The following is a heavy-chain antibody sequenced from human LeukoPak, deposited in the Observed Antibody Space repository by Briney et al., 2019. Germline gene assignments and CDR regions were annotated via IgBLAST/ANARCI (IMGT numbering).Heavy chain of an antibody. CDR3: VKDLDDYPPPDIFDI. D-gene: IGHD5-24*01. CDR1: GYTFPRNY. J-gene: IGHJ3*02. V-gene: IGHV1-46*01. CDR2: INPRGGST. Sequence: GASVKVSCKASGYTFPRNYMHWVRQAPGQGLEWMGIINPRGGSTTYAQKFQGRLTMTRDTSTSTVYMELSSLRSEDTAVYYCVKDLDDYPPPDIFDIWRQGTMVTVSS.